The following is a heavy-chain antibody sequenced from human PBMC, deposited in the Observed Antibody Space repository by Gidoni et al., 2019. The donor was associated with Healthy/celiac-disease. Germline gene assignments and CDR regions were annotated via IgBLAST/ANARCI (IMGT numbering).Heavy chain of an antibody. CDR3: ARDTDAQPE. D-gene: IGHD2-8*02. J-gene: IGHJ4*02. CDR2: IIPIFCTA. CDR1: GGTFSSYA. V-gene: IGHV1-69*01. Sequence: PGSSVKVSCTAGGGTFSSYAISWVRQAPGHGREWMGGIIPIFCTANYAQKFQGRVTITADESTSTAYMELSSLRSEDTAVYYCARDTDAQPEWGQGTLVTVSS.